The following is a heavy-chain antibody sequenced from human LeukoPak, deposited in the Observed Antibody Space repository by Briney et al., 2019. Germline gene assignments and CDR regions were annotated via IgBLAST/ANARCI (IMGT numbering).Heavy chain of an antibody. CDR2: ISSSSSYI. D-gene: IGHD4-17*01. CDR1: GFTFSTHG. CDR3: ARDPTAVSTSSSLYMDV. Sequence: GGSLRLSCVGSGFTFSTHGMNWVRHAPGEGLEWVSSISSSSSYIYYADSVKGRFTISRDNPKNSLYLQMNSLRAEDTAVYYCARDPTAVSTSSSLYMDVWGKGTTVTVSS. J-gene: IGHJ6*03. V-gene: IGHV3-21*01.